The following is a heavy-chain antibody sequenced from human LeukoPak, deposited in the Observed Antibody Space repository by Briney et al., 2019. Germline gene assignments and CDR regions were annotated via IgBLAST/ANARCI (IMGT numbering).Heavy chain of an antibody. Sequence: PSATLSLTCTVSGGSISSYYWSWIRQPPGKGLEWIGNIYKSGSTNYNPSLKSRVTMLVDTSKNQFSLRLNSVTAADTAVYYCARLSTGPYGLGAFDIWGQGTMVTVSS. J-gene: IGHJ3*02. CDR1: GGSISSYY. CDR3: ARLSTGPYGLGAFDI. V-gene: IGHV4-59*08. CDR2: IYKSGST. D-gene: IGHD1-1*01.